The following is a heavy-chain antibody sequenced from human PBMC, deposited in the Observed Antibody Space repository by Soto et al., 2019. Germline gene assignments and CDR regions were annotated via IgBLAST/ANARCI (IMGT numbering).Heavy chain of an antibody. CDR1: GFTFSSYA. J-gene: IGHJ6*02. V-gene: IGHV3-23*01. CDR2: ISGSGGST. Sequence: PGGSLRLSXAASGFTFSSYAMSWVRQAPGKGLEWVSAISGSGGSTYYADSVKGRFTISRDNSKNTLYLQMNSLRAEDTAVYYCAKAYYSSSFNLKEAHYGMDVWGQGTTVTVSS. D-gene: IGHD6-13*01. CDR3: AKAYYSSSFNLKEAHYGMDV.